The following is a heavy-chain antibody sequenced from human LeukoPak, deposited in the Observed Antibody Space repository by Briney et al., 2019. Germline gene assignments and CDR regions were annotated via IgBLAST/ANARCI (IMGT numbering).Heavy chain of an antibody. V-gene: IGHV3-74*01. CDR2: VNSDGRGR. CDR3: AREYWGYDY. J-gene: IGHJ4*02. CDR1: GFTFSSYW. D-gene: IGHD2-15*01. Sequence: GGSLRLSCAASGFTFSSYWMHWVRQAPGKGLVWVSRVNSDGRGRSYADSVKGRFTISRDNAKNTLYLQMNSLRAEDTAVYYCAREYWGYDYWGQGTLVTVSS.